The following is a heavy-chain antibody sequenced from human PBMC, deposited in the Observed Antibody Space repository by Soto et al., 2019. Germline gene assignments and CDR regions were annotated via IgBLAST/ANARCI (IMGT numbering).Heavy chain of an antibody. CDR1: GFSFSSYG. V-gene: IGHV3-30*03. J-gene: IGHJ4*02. D-gene: IGHD5-12*01. CDR3: ARIRGGGYNWDESSYFDY. CDR2: ISYDGTDE. Sequence: GGSLRLSCAASGFSFSSYGMHWVRQAPGKGLEWVAMISYDGTDEYYADSVKGRFTISRDNSKNAVYLQMTNMDPVDTATYYCARIRGGGYNWDESSYFDYWGQGTLVTVSS.